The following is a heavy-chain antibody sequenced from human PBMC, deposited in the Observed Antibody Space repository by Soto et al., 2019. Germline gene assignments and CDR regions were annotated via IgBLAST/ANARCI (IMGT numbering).Heavy chain of an antibody. Sequence: PVGSLRLSCAASGFTFSSYSMNWVRQAPGKGLEWVSSISSSSSYIYYADSVKGRFTISRDNAKNSLYLQMNSLRAEDTAVYYCARASFMTMVVIGYWGQGTLVTVSS. CDR2: ISSSSSYI. V-gene: IGHV3-21*01. CDR1: GFTFSSYS. D-gene: IGHD3-10*01. CDR3: ARASFMTMVVIGY. J-gene: IGHJ4*02.